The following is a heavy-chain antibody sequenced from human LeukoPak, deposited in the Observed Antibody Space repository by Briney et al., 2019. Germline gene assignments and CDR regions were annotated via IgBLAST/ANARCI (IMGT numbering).Heavy chain of an antibody. V-gene: IGHV4-39*01. D-gene: IGHD3-9*01. CDR2: IYYSGST. Sequence: SETLSLTCTVSGGSISSSSYYWGWIRQPPGKGLEWIGGIYYSGSTYYNPSLKSRVTISVDTSKNQFSLKLSSVTAADTAVYYCARLDTYVTYYDILTGYSPDWFDPWGQGTLVTVSS. CDR1: GGSISSSSYY. CDR3: ARLDTYVTYYDILTGYSPDWFDP. J-gene: IGHJ5*02.